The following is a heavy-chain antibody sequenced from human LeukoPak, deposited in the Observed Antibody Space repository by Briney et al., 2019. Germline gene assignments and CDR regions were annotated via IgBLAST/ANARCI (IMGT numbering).Heavy chain of an antibody. V-gene: IGHV4-59*01. D-gene: IGHD6-19*01. CDR3: ARAAREDSSGWYRKAFDI. J-gene: IGHJ3*02. CDR2: IYYSEST. CDR1: GGSISGYY. Sequence: SETLSLTCTVSGGSISGYYWSWIRQPPGKGLEWIGYIYYSESTNYNPSLKSRVTISVDTSKNQFSLKLSSVTAAYTAVYYCARAAREDSSGWYRKAFDIWGQGTMVTVSS.